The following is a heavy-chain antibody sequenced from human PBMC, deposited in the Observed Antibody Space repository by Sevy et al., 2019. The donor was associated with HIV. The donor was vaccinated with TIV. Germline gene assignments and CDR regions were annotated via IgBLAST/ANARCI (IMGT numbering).Heavy chain of an antibody. CDR1: GGSISSVNW. CDR3: AGGGETAGGFDP. CDR2: IYHSGYT. D-gene: IGHD3-16*01. V-gene: IGHV4-4*02. J-gene: IGHJ5*02. Sequence: TLSLTCAVSGGSISSVNWWHWVRPPPGKGLEWIGEIYHSGYTNYNPSLKSRVTISVDNSKNQFSLNLNSVTAADTAVDYCAGGGETAGGFDPWGQGSLVTVSS.